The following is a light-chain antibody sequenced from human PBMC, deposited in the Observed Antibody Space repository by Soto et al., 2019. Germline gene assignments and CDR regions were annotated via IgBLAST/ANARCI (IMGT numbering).Light chain of an antibody. V-gene: IGLV1-44*01. Sequence: QSVLTQPPSASGTPGQRVTISCSGSSSNIGSNSVNWYQQLPRTAPKVLIYTNNQRPSGVPDRFSGSKSGTSASLAISGLQSEDEADHYCAAWDDSLNVYVFGTGTKLTV. CDR2: TNN. CDR1: SSNIGSNS. J-gene: IGLJ1*01. CDR3: AAWDDSLNVYV.